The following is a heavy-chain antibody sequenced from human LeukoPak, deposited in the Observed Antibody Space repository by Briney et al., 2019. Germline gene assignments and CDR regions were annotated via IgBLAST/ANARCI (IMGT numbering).Heavy chain of an antibody. CDR1: GFTFSSYA. CDR2: ISGSGAST. CDR3: AKEGIAAAGIHFDS. Sequence: GGSLRLSCAASGFTFSSYAMSWVRQAPGKGLEWVSLISGSGASTYYPDSVKGRFTISRDNSKNTLSLQMNSLRAEDTAVYYCAKEGIAAAGIHFDSWGQGTLVTVSS. D-gene: IGHD6-25*01. J-gene: IGHJ4*02. V-gene: IGHV3-23*01.